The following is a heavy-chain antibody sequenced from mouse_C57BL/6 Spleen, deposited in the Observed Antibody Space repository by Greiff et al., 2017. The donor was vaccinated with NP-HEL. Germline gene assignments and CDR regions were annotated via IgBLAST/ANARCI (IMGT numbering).Heavy chain of an antibody. CDR3: ARGRRQLGLLDY. CDR1: GYTFTSYW. CDR2: IDPSDSYT. J-gene: IGHJ2*01. D-gene: IGHD3-1*01. Sequence: QVQLQQPGAELVRPGTSVKLSCKASGYTFTSYWMHWVKQRPGQGLEWIGVIDPSDSYTNYNQKFKGKATLTVDTSSSTAYMQLSSLTSEDSAVYYCARGRRQLGLLDYWGQGTTLTVSS. V-gene: IGHV1-59*01.